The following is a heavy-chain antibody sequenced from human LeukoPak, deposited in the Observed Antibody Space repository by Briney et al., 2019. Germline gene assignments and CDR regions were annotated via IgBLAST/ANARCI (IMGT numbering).Heavy chain of an antibody. CDR2: IYYSGST. D-gene: IGHD5-18*01. CDR1: DGSISSSSYS. V-gene: IGHV4-39*01. J-gene: IGHJ4*02. CDR3: ARRIQLWFVDY. Sequence: SETLSLTCTVSDGSISSSSYSWGWIRQPPGKGLEWIGSIYYSGSTYYNPSLKSRVTISVDTSKNQFSLKLSSVTAADTAVYYCARRIQLWFVDYWGQGTLVTVSS.